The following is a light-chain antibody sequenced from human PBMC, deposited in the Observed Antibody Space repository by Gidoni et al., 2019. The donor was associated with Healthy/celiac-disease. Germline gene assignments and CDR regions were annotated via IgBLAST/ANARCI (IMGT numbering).Light chain of an antibody. CDR3: QQCYSTPLT. J-gene: IGKJ4*01. Sequence: EIQMNPSTSSLSASVGDRVTITCRASQSISSYLNWYQQKPGKAPKLLIYAASSLQSGVPSRFSGSGSGTDFTLTISSLQPEDFATYYCQQCYSTPLTVGGGTKVEIK. CDR2: AAS. CDR1: QSISSY. V-gene: IGKV1-39*01.